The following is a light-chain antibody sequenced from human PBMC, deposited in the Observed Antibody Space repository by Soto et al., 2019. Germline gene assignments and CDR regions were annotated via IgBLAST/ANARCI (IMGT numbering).Light chain of an antibody. CDR2: AAS. CDR3: QQYNNWPLT. Sequence: IVMTQSPSTLSVSPGERATLSCRASQSVSSNLAWYQQKPGQPPRLLIYAASTRATGVPARFSGSGSGTEFTLTISSLQSEDFAVYYCQQYNNWPLTFGGGTKVDIK. CDR1: QSVSSN. V-gene: IGKV3-15*01. J-gene: IGKJ4*01.